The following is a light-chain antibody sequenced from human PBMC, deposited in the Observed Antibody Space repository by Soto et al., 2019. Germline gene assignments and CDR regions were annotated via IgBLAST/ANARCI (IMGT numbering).Light chain of an antibody. V-gene: IGKV1-9*01. J-gene: IGKJ1*01. CDR1: QGISSY. CDR3: KQYNSYWK. Sequence: DIQLTQSPSFLSASVVYRVTITCRASQGISSYLAWYQQKPGKAPKLLIYTASTLQSGVPSRFSGSGSGTEFTLTISSLQPDDFATYYCKQYNSYWKCGQGTTGDIK. CDR2: TAS.